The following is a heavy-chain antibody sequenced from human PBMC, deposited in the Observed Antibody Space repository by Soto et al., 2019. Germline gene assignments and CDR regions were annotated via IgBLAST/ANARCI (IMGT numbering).Heavy chain of an antibody. CDR1: GYTFSSYA. D-gene: IGHD3-3*01. CDR3: ARSRLFWSGYYNWFDP. J-gene: IGHJ5*02. CDR2: IIPIFGTA. V-gene: IGHV1-69*13. Sequence: VKVSCKASGYTFSSYAISWVRQAPGQGLEWMGGIIPIFGTANYAQKFQGRVTITADESTSTAYMELSSLRSEDTAVYYCARSRLFWSGYYNWFDPWGQGTLVTVSS.